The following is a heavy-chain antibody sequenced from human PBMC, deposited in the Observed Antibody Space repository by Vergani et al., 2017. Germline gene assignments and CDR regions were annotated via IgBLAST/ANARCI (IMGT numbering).Heavy chain of an antibody. J-gene: IGHJ5*02. Sequence: QVQLQESGPGLVKPPGNLSLNCAVSGGFVSSTNWWSLVRQPPGKGLAWIGNIYDSETTRYDPFLKSRLTISQANSKNQFSLELKSVTAADTAIYYWASLGYYPDTGGCSWGQGTLVTVSS. CDR2: IYDSETT. CDR3: ASLGYYPDTGGCS. D-gene: IGHD3-22*01. V-gene: IGHV4-4*03. CDR1: GGFVSSTNW.